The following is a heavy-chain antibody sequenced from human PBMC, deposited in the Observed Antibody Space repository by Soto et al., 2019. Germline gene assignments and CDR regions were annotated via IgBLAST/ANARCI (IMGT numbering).Heavy chain of an antibody. J-gene: IGHJ4*02. CDR2: IYYDGSNK. Sequence: QVQLVESGGGVVQPGRSLRLSCAVSGFTFSSYGMNWVRQAPGKGLEWVAAIYYDGSNKYYAYSVRGRFTISRDNFKNTLYLHMNSLRAEDTAGYYFATDSKDDSSGYDAVFDYWGQGTLVTVSS. CDR3: ATDSKDDSSGYDAVFDY. CDR1: GFTFSSYG. V-gene: IGHV3-33*01. D-gene: IGHD3-22*01.